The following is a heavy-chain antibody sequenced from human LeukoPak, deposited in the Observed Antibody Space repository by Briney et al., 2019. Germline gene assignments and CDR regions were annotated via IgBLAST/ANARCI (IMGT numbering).Heavy chain of an antibody. CDR2: INGSGGST. Sequence: GGALRLSCAASGFPFISYALSWGRPAPGEGLEGVSAINGSGGSTYYADSVKGRFTISRDNSKNTLYLQMNSLRAEDTAVYYCANAIAAADNYYYYYGMDVWGQGTTVTVSS. CDR3: ANAIAAADNYYYYYGMDV. D-gene: IGHD6-13*01. V-gene: IGHV3-23*01. CDR1: GFPFISYA. J-gene: IGHJ6*02.